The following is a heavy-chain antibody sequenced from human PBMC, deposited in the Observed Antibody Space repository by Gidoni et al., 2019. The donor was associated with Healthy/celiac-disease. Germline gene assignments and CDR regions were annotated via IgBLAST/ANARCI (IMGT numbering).Heavy chain of an antibody. CDR1: GFTFGDYA. V-gene: IGHV3-49*03. Sequence: ESGGGLVQPGRSLRLSCTASGFTFGDYAMSWFRQAPGKGLEWVGFIRSKAYGGTTEYAASVKGRFTISRDDSKSIAYLQMNSLKTEDTAVYYCTREGGVLRYFDWLVGEAAIFDYWGQGTLVTVSS. CDR2: IRSKAYGGTT. CDR3: TREGGVLRYFDWLVGEAAIFDY. D-gene: IGHD3-9*01. J-gene: IGHJ4*02.